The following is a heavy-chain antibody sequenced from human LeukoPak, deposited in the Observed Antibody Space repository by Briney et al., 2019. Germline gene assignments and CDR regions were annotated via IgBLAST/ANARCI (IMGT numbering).Heavy chain of an antibody. Sequence: SETLSLTCTVSGGSISSYYWGWIRQPPGKGLEWIGCIHYSGNNHYNPSLKSRVTISVDTSKNQFSLKLNSVTAADTAVYYCAGLSINWNALGYWGQGTLVTVSS. V-gene: IGHV4-59*01. D-gene: IGHD1-1*01. CDR1: GGSISSYY. CDR3: AGLSINWNALGY. J-gene: IGHJ4*02. CDR2: IHYSGNN.